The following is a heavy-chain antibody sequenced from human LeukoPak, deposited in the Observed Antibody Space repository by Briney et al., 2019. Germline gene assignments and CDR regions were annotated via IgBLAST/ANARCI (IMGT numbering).Heavy chain of an antibody. D-gene: IGHD3-22*01. J-gene: IGHJ4*02. CDR1: GFTFSSYA. V-gene: IGHV1-69*04. CDR3: ARDYYYDSSGYLDY. CDR2: IIPILGIA. Sequence: GRSLRLSCAASGFTFSSYAISWVRQAPGQGLEWMGRIIPILGIANYAQKFQGRVTITADKSTSTAYMELSSLRSEDTAVYYCARDYYYDSSGYLDYWGQGTLVTVSS.